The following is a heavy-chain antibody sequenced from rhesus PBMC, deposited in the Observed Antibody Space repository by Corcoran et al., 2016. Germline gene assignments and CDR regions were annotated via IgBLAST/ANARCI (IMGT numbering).Heavy chain of an antibody. V-gene: IGHV4-127*01. CDR2: IYGGSDST. CDR1: GYSISSGYG. J-gene: IGHJ4*01. D-gene: IGHD6-13*01. CDR3: ARVRIAAGLYFDY. Sequence: QVQLQESGPGLVKPSETLSLTCAVSGYSISSGYGWGWIRQPPGKGLGWIGQIYGGSDSTYYNPCLKRRVTGSKDTSQNQFSLKLSSVTAADTAVYYCARVRIAAGLYFDYWGQGVLVTVSS.